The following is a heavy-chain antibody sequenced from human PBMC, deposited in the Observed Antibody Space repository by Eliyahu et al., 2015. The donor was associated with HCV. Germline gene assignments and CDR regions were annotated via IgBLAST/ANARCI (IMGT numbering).Heavy chain of an antibody. CDR1: GGSINSNY. CDR3: ARRLLGGGGDGFDV. CDR2: IYYSGAT. J-gene: IGHJ3*01. D-gene: IGHD2-15*01. Sequence: QVQLQESGPGLVKPSETLSLTCTVSGGSINSNYWSWIRQPPGKGLEWIGNIYYSGATNYNPSLNSRVTISVDTSKNQFSLNLTSVTAADTAVYYCARRLLGGGGDGFDVWGQGTMVTVSS. V-gene: IGHV4-59*01.